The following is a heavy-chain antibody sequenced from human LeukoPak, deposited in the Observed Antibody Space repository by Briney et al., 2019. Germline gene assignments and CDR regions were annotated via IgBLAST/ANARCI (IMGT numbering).Heavy chain of an antibody. J-gene: IGHJ4*02. Sequence: ASVKVSCKASGYTFTSNHIHWVRQAPGQGLEWMGVINPSGDSTSYAPNFQGRVTVTRDTSTSTVNMELSSLRSEDTAIYYCAKIAARDTGEGYWGQGTLVTVSS. CDR3: AKIAARDTGEGY. CDR1: GYTFTSNH. V-gene: IGHV1-46*01. CDR2: INPSGDST. D-gene: IGHD6-6*01.